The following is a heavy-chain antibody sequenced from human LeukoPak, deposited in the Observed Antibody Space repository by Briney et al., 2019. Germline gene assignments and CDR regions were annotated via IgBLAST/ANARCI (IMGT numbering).Heavy chain of an antibody. D-gene: IGHD4-17*01. CDR3: AREDYVSDAFDI. V-gene: IGHV1-3*01. J-gene: IGHJ3*02. Sequence: ASVRVSCKASGYTFDTYPMNWVRQAPGQGLEWMGWINAGNGNTKYSQKFQGRVTITRDTSASTAYMELSSLRSEDTAVYYCAREDYVSDAFDIWGQGTMVTVSS. CDR2: INAGNGNT. CDR1: GYTFDTYP.